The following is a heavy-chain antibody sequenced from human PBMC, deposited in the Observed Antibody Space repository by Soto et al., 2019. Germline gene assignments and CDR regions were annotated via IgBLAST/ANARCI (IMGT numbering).Heavy chain of an antibody. D-gene: IGHD3-22*01. J-gene: IGHJ4*02. V-gene: IGHV5-10-1*01. CDR1: GYSFAGYW. CDR2: IDPSDSQT. Sequence: GESLKISCKGSGYSFAGYWITWVRQKPGKGLEWMGRIDPSDSQTYYSPSFRGHVTISVTKSITTVFLQWSSLRASDTAMYYCARQIYDSDTGPNFQYYFDSWGQATPVTVYS. CDR3: ARQIYDSDTGPNFQYYFDS.